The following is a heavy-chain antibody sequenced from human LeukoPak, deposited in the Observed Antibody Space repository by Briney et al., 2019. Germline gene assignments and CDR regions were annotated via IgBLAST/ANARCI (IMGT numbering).Heavy chain of an antibody. Sequence: PGGSLRLSCAASGFTFSSYAMSWVRQAPGKGLEWVATINQDESQKYYVDSVKGRFTISRDNAKNSLYLQMHSLTAEDTALYYCARYCTFRTCSGTKFDSWGPGTLVTVSS. CDR3: ARYCTFRTCSGTKFDS. CDR1: GFTFSSYA. CDR2: INQDESQK. D-gene: IGHD1-1*01. V-gene: IGHV3-7*03. J-gene: IGHJ4*02.